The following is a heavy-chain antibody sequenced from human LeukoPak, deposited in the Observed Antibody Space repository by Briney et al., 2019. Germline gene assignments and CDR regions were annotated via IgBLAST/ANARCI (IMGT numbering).Heavy chain of an antibody. CDR3: ARRRYSGYDLFDY. CDR1: GYTITNNY. CDR2: MNPNSGNT. D-gene: IGHD5-12*01. V-gene: IGHV1-8*03. J-gene: IGHJ4*02. Sequence: ASVKVSCKASGYTITNNYMHWVRQATGQGLEWMGWMNPNSGNTGYAQKFQGRITITRNTSISTAYMELSSLRSEDTAVYYCARRRYSGYDLFDYWGQGTLVTVSS.